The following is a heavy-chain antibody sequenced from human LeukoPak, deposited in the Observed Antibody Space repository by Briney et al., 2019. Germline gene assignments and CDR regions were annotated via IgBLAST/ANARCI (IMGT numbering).Heavy chain of an antibody. D-gene: IGHD3-3*01. J-gene: IGHJ4*02. CDR2: IYDTGRT. CDR1: GHSIDSNYY. CDR3: AREAQGFWSGYFDY. V-gene: IGHV4-38-2*02. Sequence: PSETLSLTCAVSGHSIDSNYYWNWIRQSPGKGLEWIGSIYDTGRTYYNPSLQSRVSLSVDKSKNQFSLKLSSVTAADTAVYYCAREAQGFWSGYFDYWGQGTLVTVSS.